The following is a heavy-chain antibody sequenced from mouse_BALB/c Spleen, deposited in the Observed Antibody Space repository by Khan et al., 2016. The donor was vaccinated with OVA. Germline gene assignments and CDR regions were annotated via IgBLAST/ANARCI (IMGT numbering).Heavy chain of an antibody. D-gene: IGHD3-1*01. CDR2: IRYDGDS. CDR3: ARGGSSGPAWFAY. J-gene: IGHJ3*01. CDR1: GYSITSGYF. V-gene: IGHV3-6*02. Sequence: EVQLQESGPGLVKPSQSLSLTCSVTGYSITSGYFCNWIRQFPGNNLEWLGYIRYDGDSNYNPSLQNRISITRDTSTHQFFLTLHSVPPADTATYYCARGGSSGPAWFAYWGQGTLVTVSA.